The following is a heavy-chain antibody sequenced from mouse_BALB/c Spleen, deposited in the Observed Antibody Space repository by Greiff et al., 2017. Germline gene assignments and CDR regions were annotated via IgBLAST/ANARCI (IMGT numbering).Heavy chain of an antibody. Sequence: QLQQSGAELMKPGASVKISCKATGYTFSSYWIEWVKQRPGHGLEWIGEILPGSGSTNYNEKFKGKATFTADTSSNTAYMQLSSLTSEDSAVYYCARYSLYGNYAMDDWGEGTSVTVSS. D-gene: IGHD2-10*02. V-gene: IGHV1-9*01. CDR2: ILPGSGST. J-gene: IGHJ4*01. CDR3: ARYSLYGNYAMDD. CDR1: GYTFSSYW.